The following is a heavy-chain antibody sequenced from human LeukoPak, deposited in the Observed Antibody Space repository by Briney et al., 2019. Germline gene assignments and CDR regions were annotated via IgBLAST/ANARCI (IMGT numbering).Heavy chain of an antibody. CDR2: FGGSGGST. Sequence: GGSLRLSCAASGFDFSSNWMHWVRQAPGKGLEWVSVFGGSGGSTYYADSAKGRFTISRDNSKNTLYLQMNSLRAEDTAVYYCAKDLGSGYYYYYGMDVWGQGTTVTVSS. CDR1: GFDFSSNW. J-gene: IGHJ6*02. D-gene: IGHD2-15*01. CDR3: AKDLGSGYYYYYGMDV. V-gene: IGHV3-23*01.